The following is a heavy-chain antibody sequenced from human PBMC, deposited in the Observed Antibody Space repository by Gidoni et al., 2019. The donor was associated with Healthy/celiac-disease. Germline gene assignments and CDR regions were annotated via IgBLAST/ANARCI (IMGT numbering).Heavy chain of an antibody. D-gene: IGHD2-21*01. CDR3: ARERSIRRDVIAFDI. Sequence: QVQLVESGGGVVQPGRSLRLPWSASGCPLLSYGMHWVRQAPGKGLEWVAVIWYDGSNKYYADSVKGRFTISRDNSKNTLYLQMNSLRAEDTAVYYCARERSIRRDVIAFDIWGQGTMVTVSS. CDR1: GCPLLSYG. CDR2: IWYDGSNK. J-gene: IGHJ3*02. V-gene: IGHV3-33*01.